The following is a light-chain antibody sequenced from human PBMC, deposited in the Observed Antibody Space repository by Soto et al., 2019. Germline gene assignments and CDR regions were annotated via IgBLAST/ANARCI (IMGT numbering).Light chain of an antibody. V-gene: IGLV2-14*01. CDR1: SSGIGGYNF. J-gene: IGLJ2*01. CDR2: AVT. CDR3: ASYTTSSTLV. Sequence: QSALTQPASVSVSPGQSIPISCTGTSSGIGGYNFVSWYHQHPGKAPKLLIYAVTNRPSAIPDRFSGSKSGNTASLTISGLQAEDGADYYCASYTTSSTLVFGGGTKLTVL.